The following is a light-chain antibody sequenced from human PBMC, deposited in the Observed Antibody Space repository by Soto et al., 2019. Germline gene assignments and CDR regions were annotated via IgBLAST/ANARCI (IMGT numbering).Light chain of an antibody. CDR2: DAS. Sequence: DIQMTQSPSSLSASVGDRVTITCQASQDISNYLNWYQQKPGKAPKLLIYDASNLETGVPSRFSGSGSGTDFTITISSLQPEDIETYYCQQYDNLPFGGGTKVEIK. J-gene: IGKJ4*01. CDR1: QDISNY. V-gene: IGKV1-33*01. CDR3: QQYDNLP.